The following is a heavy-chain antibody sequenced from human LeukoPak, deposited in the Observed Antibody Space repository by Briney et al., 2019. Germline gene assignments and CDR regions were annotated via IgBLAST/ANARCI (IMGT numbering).Heavy chain of an antibody. D-gene: IGHD3-22*01. J-gene: IGHJ4*02. CDR2: IYYSGST. Sequence: TLSLTCTVSGGSISSGGYYWSWIRQHPGKGLEWIGYIYYSGSTYYNPSLKSRVTISVDTSKNQFSLKLSSVTAADTAVYYCATSSWGGGLYDSSDYWGQGTLVTVSS. CDR1: GGSISSGGYY. V-gene: IGHV4-31*03. CDR3: ATSSWGGGLYDSSDY.